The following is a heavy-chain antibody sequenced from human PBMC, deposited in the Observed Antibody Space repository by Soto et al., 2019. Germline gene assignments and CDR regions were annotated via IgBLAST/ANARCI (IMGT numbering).Heavy chain of an antibody. J-gene: IGHJ3*02. CDR3: AREYYFDSSGYQFNAFDI. Sequence: DTVKVSCKASGYTFTGYYMHWVRQAPGQGLEWMGWINPNSGGTNYAQKFQGWVTMTRDTSISTAYMELSRLRSDDTAVYYCAREYYFDSSGYQFNAFDICGQGKMVTVSS. V-gene: IGHV1-2*04. CDR2: INPNSGGT. CDR1: GYTFTGYY. D-gene: IGHD3-22*01.